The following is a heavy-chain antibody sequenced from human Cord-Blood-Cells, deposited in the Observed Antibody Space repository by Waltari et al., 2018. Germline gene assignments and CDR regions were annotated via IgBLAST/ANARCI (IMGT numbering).Heavy chain of an antibody. CDR2: ISGSGGST. CDR1: GFTFSSYA. J-gene: IGHJ5*02. V-gene: IGHV3-23*01. CDR3: ARGYDFWSGYSKNWFDP. D-gene: IGHD3-3*01. Sequence: EVQLLESGGGLEQPGGSLRLSCAASGFTFSSYAMSWVRQAPGQGLEWVSAISGSGGSTYYADSVKGRFTISRDNSKNTLYLQMNSLRAEDTAVYYCARGYDFWSGYSKNWFDPWGQGTLVTVSS.